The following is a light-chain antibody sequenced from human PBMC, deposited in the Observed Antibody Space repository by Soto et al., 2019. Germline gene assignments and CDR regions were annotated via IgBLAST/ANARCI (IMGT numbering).Light chain of an antibody. CDR2: CXS. J-gene: IGKJ5*01. CDR1: QSVITY. CDR3: QQYANATST. Sequence: ESVLTQSPGTLSLSPGERATLFXRASQSVITYLAWYQQKPGXPPRXXXDCXSSRASGSPDRLFGSGSGTDFTLTINRLEPEDFAVYYCQQYANATSTFGQGTRLEIK. V-gene: IGKV3-20*01.